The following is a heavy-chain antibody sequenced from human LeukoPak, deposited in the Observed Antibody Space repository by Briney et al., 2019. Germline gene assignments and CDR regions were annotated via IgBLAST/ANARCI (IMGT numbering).Heavy chain of an antibody. CDR2: ISSSSGYI. Sequence: GGSLRLSCAASGFTFSSYSMNWVRQAPGKGLEWVSSISSSSGYIYYADSVKGRFTISRDNAKNSLYLQMNSLRAEDTAVYYCARLGLAVAGTFDYWGQGTLVTVSS. CDR3: ARLGLAVAGTFDY. D-gene: IGHD6-19*01. J-gene: IGHJ4*02. CDR1: GFTFSSYS. V-gene: IGHV3-21*01.